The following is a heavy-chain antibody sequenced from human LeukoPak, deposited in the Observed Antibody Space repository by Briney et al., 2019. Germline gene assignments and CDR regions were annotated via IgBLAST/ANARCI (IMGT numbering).Heavy chain of an antibody. J-gene: IGHJ3*02. CDR1: GFTFSSYA. CDR3: AKAKTMTHDAFDI. CDR2: ISGSGGNT. D-gene: IGHD3-22*01. Sequence: GGSLRLSCAASGFTFSSYAMSCVRQAPGKGLEWVSAISGSGGNTYYADSVKGRFTISRDNSKNTLYLQMNSLRAEDTAVYYCAKAKTMTHDAFDIWGQGTMVTVSS. V-gene: IGHV3-23*01.